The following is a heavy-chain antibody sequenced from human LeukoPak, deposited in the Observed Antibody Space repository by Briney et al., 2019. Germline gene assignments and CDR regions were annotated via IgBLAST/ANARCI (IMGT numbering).Heavy chain of an antibody. CDR2: ISSSSSTI. CDR3: ARAGIPGQSYFMDV. V-gene: IGHV3-48*01. J-gene: IGHJ6*03. Sequence: GGSLRLSCAASGFTFSSYSMNRVRQAPGKGLEWVSFISSSSSTIYYADSVKGRFTISRDNAKNSLYLQMSSLRAEDTALYYCARAGIPGQSYFMDVWGKGTTVTVSS. CDR1: GFTFSSYS. D-gene: IGHD2-2*02.